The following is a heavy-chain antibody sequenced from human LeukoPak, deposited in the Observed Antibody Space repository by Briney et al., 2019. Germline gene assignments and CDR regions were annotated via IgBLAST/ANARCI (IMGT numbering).Heavy chain of an antibody. V-gene: IGHV3-30*18. CDR3: AKDWGAYVFDS. CDR1: GFTLSSNG. CDR2: ISYDGSNK. J-gene: IGHJ4*02. D-gene: IGHD5-12*01. Sequence: GGSLRLSCAASGFTLSSNGIHWVRQAPGRGLEWVAVISYDGSNKYYADSVKGRFTISRDNSKNTLYLQMNSLRSEDSALYYCAKDWGAYVFDSWGQGTLVTVSS.